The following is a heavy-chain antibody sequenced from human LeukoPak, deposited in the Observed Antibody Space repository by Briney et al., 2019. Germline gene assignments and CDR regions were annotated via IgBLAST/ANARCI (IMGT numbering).Heavy chain of an antibody. CDR2: IYSGGST. CDR1: GFTVSSNY. V-gene: IGHV3-53*01. CDR3: AKGPLTEVAGTTWDY. Sequence: GGSLRLSCAASGFTVSSNYMSWVRQAPGKGLEWVSVIYSGGSTYYADSVKGRFTTSRDNSKNTLYLQMNSLRAEDTAVYYCAKGPLTEVAGTTWDYWGQGTLVTVSS. J-gene: IGHJ4*02. D-gene: IGHD6-19*01.